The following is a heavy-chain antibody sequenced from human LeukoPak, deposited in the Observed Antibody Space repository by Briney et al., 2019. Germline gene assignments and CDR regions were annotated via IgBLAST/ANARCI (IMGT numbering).Heavy chain of an antibody. J-gene: IGHJ3*02. CDR3: ARPQLEQDAFDI. CDR1: GGSISSYY. V-gene: IGHV4-59*01. Sequence: PSETLSLTCTVSGGSISSYYWSWIRQPPGKGLEWIGYIYYSGSTNYNPSLKSRVTISVDTSKNQFSLKLSSVTAADTAVCYCARPQLEQDAFDIWGQGTMVTVSS. D-gene: IGHD1-1*01. CDR2: IYYSGST.